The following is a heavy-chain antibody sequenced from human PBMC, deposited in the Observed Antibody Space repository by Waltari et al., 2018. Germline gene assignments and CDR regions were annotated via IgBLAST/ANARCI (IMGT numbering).Heavy chain of an antibody. J-gene: IGHJ3*02. V-gene: IGHV4-34*01. CDR2: INHSGST. CDR3: ARGRLYPVAFDI. Sequence: QVQLQQWGAGLLKPSETLSLTCAVYGGSFSGYYWSWIRQPPGKGLEWIGEINHSGSTNYNPSLRSRVTISVDTSKNQFSLKLSSVTAADTAVYYCARGRLYPVAFDIWGQGTMVTVSS. D-gene: IGHD2-15*01. CDR1: GGSFSGYY.